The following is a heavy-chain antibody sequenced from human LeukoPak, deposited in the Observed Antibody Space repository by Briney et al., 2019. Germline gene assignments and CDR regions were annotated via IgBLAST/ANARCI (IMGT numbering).Heavy chain of an antibody. Sequence: SVKVSCKASGGTFSSYAISWVRQAPGQGLEWMGRIIPILGIANYAQKFQGRVTITADRSTSTAYMELSSLRSEDTAVYYCARGAYDSSGYYRGYYFDYWGQGTLVTVSS. CDR1: GGTFSSYA. CDR2: IIPILGIA. J-gene: IGHJ4*02. V-gene: IGHV1-69*04. D-gene: IGHD3-22*01. CDR3: ARGAYDSSGYYRGYYFDY.